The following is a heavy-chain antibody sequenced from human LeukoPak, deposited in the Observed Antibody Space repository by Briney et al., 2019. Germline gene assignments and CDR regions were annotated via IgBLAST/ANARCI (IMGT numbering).Heavy chain of an antibody. D-gene: IGHD6-6*01. V-gene: IGHV4-39*07. CDR1: GASISSGSNY. CDR2: IYSSGST. CDR3: ARDGLEEYSSSSGYMDV. J-gene: IGHJ6*03. Sequence: SETLSLTCSVSGASISSGSNYWGWIRQPPGKTLEWIGSIYSSGSTYYNPSLKSRVIIIIDTPKNHFSLTLSSVTAADTAVYYCARDGLEEYSSSSGYMDVWGKGTTVTVSS.